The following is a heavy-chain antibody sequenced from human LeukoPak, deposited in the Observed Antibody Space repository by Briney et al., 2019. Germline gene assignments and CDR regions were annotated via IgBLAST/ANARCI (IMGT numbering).Heavy chain of an antibody. V-gene: IGHV4-34*01. CDR2: INHSGST. Sequence: PWETLSLTCAVYGGSFSGYYWSWIRQPPGKGLEWIGEINHSGSTNYNPSLKSRVTISVDTSKNQFSLKLSSVTAADTAVYYCARVKSYGGYSSKYFQHWGQGTLVTVSS. CDR3: ARVKSYGGYSSKYFQH. J-gene: IGHJ1*01. CDR1: GGSFSGYY. D-gene: IGHD4-23*01.